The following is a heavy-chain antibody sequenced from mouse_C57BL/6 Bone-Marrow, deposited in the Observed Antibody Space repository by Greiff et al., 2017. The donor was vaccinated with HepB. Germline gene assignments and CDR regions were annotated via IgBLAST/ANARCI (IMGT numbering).Heavy chain of an antibody. CDR2: IYPGDGDT. J-gene: IGHJ4*01. CDR1: GYSFSSSW. V-gene: IGHV1-82*01. D-gene: IGHD1-1*01. Sequence: QVQLQQSGPELVKPGASVKISCKASGYSFSSSWMNWVKQRPGKGLEWIGRIYPGDGDTNYNGKFKGKATLTADKSSSTAYMQISSLTSEDSAVYFCAREAYYYGSSPWDYWGQGTSVTVSS. CDR3: AREAYYYGSSPWDY.